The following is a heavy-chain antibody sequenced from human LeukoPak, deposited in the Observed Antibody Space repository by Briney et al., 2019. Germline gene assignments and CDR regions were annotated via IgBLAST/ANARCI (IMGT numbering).Heavy chain of an antibody. Sequence: TSETLSLTCAVSGGSISSGGYSWSWIRQPPGKGLEWIGYIYYSGSTNYNPSLKSRVTISVDTSKNQFSLKLSSVTAADTAVYYCARSHTSSWSPLTMEYWGQGTLVTVSS. D-gene: IGHD6-13*01. CDR3: ARSHTSSWSPLTMEY. J-gene: IGHJ4*02. CDR1: GGSISSGGYS. V-gene: IGHV4-61*08. CDR2: IYYSGST.